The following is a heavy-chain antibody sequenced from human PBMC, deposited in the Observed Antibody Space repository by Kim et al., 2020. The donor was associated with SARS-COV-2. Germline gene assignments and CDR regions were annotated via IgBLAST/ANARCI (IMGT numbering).Heavy chain of an antibody. J-gene: IGHJ6*02. D-gene: IGHD2-2*01. CDR1: GYSFTSYW. CDR2: IYPGDSDT. CDR3: ARIGAYCSSTSCYEGIGTHYYYYGMDV. Sequence: GESLKISCKGSGYSFTSYWIGWVRQMPGKGLEWMGIIYPGDSDTRYSPSFQGQVTISADKSISTAYLQWSSLKASDTAMYYCARIGAYCSSTSCYEGIGTHYYYYGMDVWGQGTTVTVSS. V-gene: IGHV5-51*01.